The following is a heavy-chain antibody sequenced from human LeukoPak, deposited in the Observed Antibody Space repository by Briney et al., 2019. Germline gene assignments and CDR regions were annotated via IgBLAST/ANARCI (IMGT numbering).Heavy chain of an antibody. V-gene: IGHV3-30*18. CDR3: AKDSSPYPDSTGYFGDY. D-gene: IGHD3-22*01. Sequence: GGSLRLSCAGSGFTFTTYGMHCGRQAPGRGLEWVAVISYDGSNAYYADSVKGRFTISRDNSKNTLYLQMNSLRAEDTAVYFCAKDSSPYPDSTGYFGDYWGQGTLVTVSS. CDR1: GFTFTTYG. CDR2: ISYDGSNA. J-gene: IGHJ4*02.